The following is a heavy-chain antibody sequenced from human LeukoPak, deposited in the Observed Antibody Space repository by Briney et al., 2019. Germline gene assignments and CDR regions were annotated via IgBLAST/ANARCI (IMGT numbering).Heavy chain of an antibody. D-gene: IGHD6-19*01. V-gene: IGHV3-48*01. Sequence: GGSLRLSCAASGFTFSSHSMNWVRQAPGKGLEWVSYISSSSSTIYYADSVKGRFTISRDNAKNSLYLQMNSLRAEDTAVYYCARVGAGYIAVAGTYWGQGTLVTVSS. J-gene: IGHJ4*02. CDR3: ARVGAGYIAVAGTY. CDR1: GFTFSSHS. CDR2: ISSSSSTI.